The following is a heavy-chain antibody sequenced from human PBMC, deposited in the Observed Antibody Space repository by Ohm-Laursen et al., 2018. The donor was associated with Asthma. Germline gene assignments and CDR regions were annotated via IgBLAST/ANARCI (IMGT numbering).Heavy chain of an antibody. Sequence: SLRLSCSASGFTFSDYYMSWIRQDPGKGLEWVSFISSSGFTIYYADSVKGRFTISRDNAKNSLYLQMNSLRAEDTAVYYCARGYSSSSLFVLYYYNMDVWGQGTTVTVSS. CDR3: ARGYSSSSLFVLYYYNMDV. V-gene: IGHV3-11*01. J-gene: IGHJ6*02. CDR1: GFTFSDYY. D-gene: IGHD6-6*01. CDR2: ISSSGFTI.